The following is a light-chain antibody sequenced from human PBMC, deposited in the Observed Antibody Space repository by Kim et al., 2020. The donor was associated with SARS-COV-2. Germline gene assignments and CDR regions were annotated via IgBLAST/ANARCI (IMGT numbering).Light chain of an antibody. Sequence: GDRVTITCRASQDIRNSLAWYQQKPGKAPKLLVYTASRLESGVSSRFSGGGSGTEYTLTLSSLQPEDFAVYYCQQYFGDPTFGQGTKVDIK. V-gene: IGKV1-NL1*01. CDR2: TAS. J-gene: IGKJ2*01. CDR1: QDIRNS. CDR3: QQYFGDPT.